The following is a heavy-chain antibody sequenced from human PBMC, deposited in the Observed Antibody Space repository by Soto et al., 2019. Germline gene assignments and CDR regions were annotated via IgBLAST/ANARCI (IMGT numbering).Heavy chain of an antibody. D-gene: IGHD6-19*01. CDR2: ISAGDTT. CDR3: AKDWVAGEYYFDN. V-gene: IGHV3-23*01. CDR1: GFAFRSYG. Sequence: EVHLLESGGGLVQPGGSLRISCAASGFAFRSYGINWVRQAPGKGLEWVSGISAGDTTYYADSVKGRVTISRDNSKNTVHLQMNSLRTEDTAVYYCAKDWVAGEYYFDNWGQGTLVTVSS. J-gene: IGHJ4*02.